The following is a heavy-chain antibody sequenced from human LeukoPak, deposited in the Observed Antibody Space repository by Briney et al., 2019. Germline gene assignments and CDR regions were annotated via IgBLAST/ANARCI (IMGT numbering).Heavy chain of an antibody. J-gene: IGHJ4*02. Sequence: GGSLRLSCAASGFTFSSYEMNWVRQAPGKGLEGVSYISSSGSNIYYADSVKGRFTISRDNAKNSLYLQMNSLRAEDTAVYYCARDHRSSDYDSNGYSFRGYWGQGTLVTVSS. CDR1: GFTFSSYE. CDR2: ISSSGSNI. D-gene: IGHD3-22*01. CDR3: ARDHRSSDYDSNGYSFRGY. V-gene: IGHV3-48*03.